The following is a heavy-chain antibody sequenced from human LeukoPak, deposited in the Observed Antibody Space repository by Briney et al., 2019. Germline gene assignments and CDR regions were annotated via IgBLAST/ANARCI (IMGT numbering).Heavy chain of an antibody. J-gene: IGHJ4*02. V-gene: IGHV5-51*01. D-gene: IGHD6-13*01. CDR2: IYPGNSET. CDR3: ARGDSSTWYGY. Sequence: GESLKISCKGSGYSFTSYWIGWVRQMPGRGLEWMGIIYPGNSETRYSPSFQGQVTISADKSITTAYLQWSSLKASDTAMYYCARGDSSTWYGYWGQGTLVSVSS. CDR1: GYSFTSYW.